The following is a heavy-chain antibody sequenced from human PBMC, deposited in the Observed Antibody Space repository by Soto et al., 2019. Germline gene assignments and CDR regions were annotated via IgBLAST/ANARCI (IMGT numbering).Heavy chain of an antibody. CDR2: IYYSGST. Sequence: SETLSLTCTVSGDSVTSGDYYWSWIRQPPGKGLEWIGYIYYSGSTNYNPSLKSRVTISVDTSKNQFSLKLSSVTAADTALYYCARVRYYGSGSYWFYFDYWGQGTLVTVSS. J-gene: IGHJ4*02. CDR1: GDSVTSGDYY. V-gene: IGHV4-61*08. CDR3: ARVRYYGSGSYWFYFDY. D-gene: IGHD3-10*01.